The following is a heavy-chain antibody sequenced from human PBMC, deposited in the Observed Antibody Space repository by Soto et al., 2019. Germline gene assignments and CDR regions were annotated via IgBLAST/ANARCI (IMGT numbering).Heavy chain of an antibody. Sequence: QVQLQESGPGLVKPSQTLSLTCTVSGGSISSGGYYWSWIRQHPGRGLEWIGYIHYSGSTYYNPSLKSRVSISVDTSKNQFSLMLTSVTAADTAVYYCARVQNDSGDYGRDYWGQGTLVTVSS. CDR2: IHYSGST. J-gene: IGHJ4*02. D-gene: IGHD4-17*01. CDR1: GGSISSGGYY. V-gene: IGHV4-31*03. CDR3: ARVQNDSGDYGRDY.